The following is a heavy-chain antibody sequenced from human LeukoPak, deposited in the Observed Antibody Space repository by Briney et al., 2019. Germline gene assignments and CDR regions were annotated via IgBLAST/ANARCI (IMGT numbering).Heavy chain of an antibody. CDR2: INHSGNS. J-gene: IGHJ1*01. Sequence: SETLSLTCAVYGGSYSGHSWSWIRQPPGKGLEWIGEINHSGNSYYNPSLKSRVTISLDTSKNQFSLKLSSVTAAATAVYYCARVHYGDYAEYFHNWGQGTLVTVSS. CDR1: GGSYSGHS. D-gene: IGHD4-17*01. CDR3: ARVHYGDYAEYFHN. V-gene: IGHV4-34*01.